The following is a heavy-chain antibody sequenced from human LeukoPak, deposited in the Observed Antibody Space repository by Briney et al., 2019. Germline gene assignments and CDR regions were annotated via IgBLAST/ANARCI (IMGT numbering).Heavy chain of an antibody. CDR1: GGSISSSSYY. D-gene: IGHD1-26*01. J-gene: IGHJ6*03. V-gene: IGHV4-39*01. CDR3: ASERIVGATTEPYYYYYYMDV. Sequence: PSETLSLTCTVSGGSISSSSYYWGWIRQPPGKGLEWIGSIYYSGSTYYNPSLKSRVTISVDTSKNQFSLKLSSVTAADTAVYYCASERIVGATTEPYYYYYYMDVWGKGTTVTISS. CDR2: IYYSGST.